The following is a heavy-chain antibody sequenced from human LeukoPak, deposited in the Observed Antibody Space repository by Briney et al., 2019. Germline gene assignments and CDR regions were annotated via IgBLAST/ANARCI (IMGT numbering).Heavy chain of an antibody. CDR1: GFTFSSYE. J-gene: IGHJ4*02. Sequence: GGSLRLSCAASGFTFSSYEMNWVRQAPGKGLEWVAFIRYHGSNQYYADSVKGRFTISRDNSKNTLYLQMISLRVEDTAVYYCAKDRQWELDYWGQGTLVTVSS. D-gene: IGHD1-26*01. CDR3: AKDRQWELDY. V-gene: IGHV3-30*02. CDR2: IRYHGSNQ.